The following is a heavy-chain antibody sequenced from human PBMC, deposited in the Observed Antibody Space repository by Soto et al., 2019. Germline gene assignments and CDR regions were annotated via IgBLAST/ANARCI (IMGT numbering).Heavy chain of an antibody. V-gene: IGHV4-30-4*01. CDR3: ARPSAGYSSSYDFDY. D-gene: IGHD6-13*01. Sequence: SETLSLTCTVSGGSISSGDYYWSWIRQPPGKGLEWIGYIYYSGSTYYNPSLKSRVTMSVDTSKNQFSLKLSSVTAADTAVYYCARPSAGYSSSYDFDYWGQGTLVTVSS. CDR2: IYYSGST. J-gene: IGHJ4*02. CDR1: GGSISSGDYY.